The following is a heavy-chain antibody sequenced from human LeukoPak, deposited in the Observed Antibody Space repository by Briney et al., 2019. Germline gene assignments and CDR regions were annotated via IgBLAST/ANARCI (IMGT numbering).Heavy chain of an antibody. CDR2: IYYSGST. V-gene: IGHV4-59*01. CDR3: ARVPAARFEVAFDI. CDR1: GGSISSYY. D-gene: IGHD2-2*01. J-gene: IGHJ3*02. Sequence: SETLSLTCTVSGGSISSYYWSWLRQPPGKGLEWIGYIYYSGSTNYNHSLKSRVTISVDTSKNQFSLKLSSVTAADTAVYYCARVPAARFEVAFDIWGQGTMVTVSS.